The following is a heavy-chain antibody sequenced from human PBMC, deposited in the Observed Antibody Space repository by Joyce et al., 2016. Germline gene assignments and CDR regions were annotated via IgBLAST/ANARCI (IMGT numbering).Heavy chain of an antibody. J-gene: IGHJ6*03. CDR1: GVSISRSNYY. CDR3: ARDMLHNYNSVYMDV. Sequence: QLQLQESGPGLATPLETLSLTCNVSGVSISRSNYYWDWIRQPPGQGLELIGGPFLSGGTYYNPSLKSRVTISVDTSKNQFSLRLNSVTAADTAIYYCARDMLHNYNSVYMDVWGKGTTVTVSS. D-gene: IGHD2-8*01. V-gene: IGHV4-39*07. CDR2: PFLSGGT.